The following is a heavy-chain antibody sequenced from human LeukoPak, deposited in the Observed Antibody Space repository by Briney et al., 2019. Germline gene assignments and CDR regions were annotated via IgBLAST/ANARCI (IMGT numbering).Heavy chain of an antibody. CDR2: IYYSGST. CDR1: GGSISSSSYY. Sequence: SETLSLTCTVSGGSISSSSYYWGWIRQPPGKGLEWIGSIYYSGSTYYNPSLKSRVTTSVDTSKNQFSLRLNSVTAADTAVYYCVRQGTITYAYFDSWGQGVPVTVSS. CDR3: VRQGTITYAYFDS. D-gene: IGHD2-2*01. V-gene: IGHV4-39*07. J-gene: IGHJ4*02.